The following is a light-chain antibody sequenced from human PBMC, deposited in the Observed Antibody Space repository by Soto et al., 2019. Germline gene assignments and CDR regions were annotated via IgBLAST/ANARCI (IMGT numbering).Light chain of an antibody. Sequence: QSALTQPASVSGSPGQAITISCTGTSSDVGGYNFVSWSQQYPGKAPNFLMYEVSKRPSGVSNRFSGSKSGNTASLTISGLQADDEADYYCSSYSNNSPYVFGTGTKLTVL. V-gene: IGLV2-14*01. CDR3: SSYSNNSPYV. J-gene: IGLJ1*01. CDR2: EVS. CDR1: SSDVGGYNF.